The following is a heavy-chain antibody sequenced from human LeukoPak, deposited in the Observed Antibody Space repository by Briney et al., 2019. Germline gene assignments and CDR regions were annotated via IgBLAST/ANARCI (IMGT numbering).Heavy chain of an antibody. CDR3: ARGGSSGFGY. CDR2: ISSSSSTI. CDR1: GFAFSSYS. Sequence: GGSLRLSCAASGFAFSSYSMNWVRQAPGKGLEWVSYISSSSSTIYYADSVKGRFTISRDNAKNSLYLQMNSLRAEDTAVYYCARGGSSGFGYWGQGTLVTVSS. J-gene: IGHJ4*02. D-gene: IGHD6-19*01. V-gene: IGHV3-48*04.